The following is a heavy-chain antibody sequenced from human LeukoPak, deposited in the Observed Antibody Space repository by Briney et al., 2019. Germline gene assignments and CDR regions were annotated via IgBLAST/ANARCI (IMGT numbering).Heavy chain of an antibody. CDR1: GFTFDDYA. CDR2: ISWNSGSI. D-gene: IGHD2-2*01. J-gene: IGHJ5*02. Sequence: GGSLRLSCAASGFTFDDYAMHWVRQAPGKGLEWVSGISWNSGSIGYADSVKGRFTISRDNAKNSLYLQMNSLRAEDTAEYYCAGDRGIVVVPAAIGWFDPWGQGTLVTVSS. V-gene: IGHV3-9*01. CDR3: AGDRGIVVVPAAIGWFDP.